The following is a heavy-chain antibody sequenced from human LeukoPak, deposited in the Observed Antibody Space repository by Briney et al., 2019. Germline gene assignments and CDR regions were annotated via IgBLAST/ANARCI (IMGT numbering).Heavy chain of an antibody. CDR1: GFTFSSYA. J-gene: IGHJ4*02. CDR3: ARDRFYYDSSGCYSYYFDY. D-gene: IGHD3-22*01. Sequence: PGGSLRLSCAASGFTFSSYAMSWVRQAPGKGLEWVSAISGSGGSTYYADSVKGRFTISRDNSKNTLYLQMNSLRAEDTAVYYCARDRFYYDSSGCYSYYFDYWGQGTLVTVSS. CDR2: ISGSGGST. V-gene: IGHV3-23*01.